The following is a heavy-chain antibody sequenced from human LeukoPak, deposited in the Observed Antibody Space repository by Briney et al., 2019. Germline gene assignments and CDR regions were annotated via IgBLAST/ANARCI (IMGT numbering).Heavy chain of an antibody. CDR3: ARSRQLEPYFDY. CDR1: RFTFSTYS. J-gene: IGHJ4*02. CDR2: ISTSGSRI. V-gene: IGHV3-48*04. Sequence: GGSLRLSCAASRFTFSTYSMNWVRQTPGRGLEWVSYISTSGSRIDYADSVKGRFTISRDNAKNSLYLQMNSLRAEDTAVYYCARSRQLEPYFDYWGQGTLVTVSS. D-gene: IGHD1-1*01.